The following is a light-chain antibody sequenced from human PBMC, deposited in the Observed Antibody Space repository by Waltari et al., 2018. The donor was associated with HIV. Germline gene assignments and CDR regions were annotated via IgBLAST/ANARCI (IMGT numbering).Light chain of an antibody. J-gene: IGLJ1*01. CDR3: QAADSSGSYFV. Sequence: SYELTQPPSVSVSPGQTARITCSGDVLPNQYPFWYQQKSGQAPVLVVYKESERPAGRPERFSGSSSGTTVTLFIDGVQAEDEADYYCQAADSSGSYFVFGTGTKVTVL. CDR1: VLPNQY. V-gene: IGLV3-25*03. CDR2: KES.